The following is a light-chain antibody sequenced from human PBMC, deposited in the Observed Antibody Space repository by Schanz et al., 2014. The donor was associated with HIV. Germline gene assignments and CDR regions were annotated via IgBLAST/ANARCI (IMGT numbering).Light chain of an antibody. CDR2: GAS. J-gene: IGKJ1*01. CDR3: QQYNDWPRT. V-gene: IGKV3-15*01. Sequence: EIVMTQFPVTVSVSPGERATLSCRASQSVSSNLAWYQQKSGQAPRLLIYGASTRATGIPARFSGSGSGTEFTLTISSLQSEDFAVYSCQQYNDWPRTFGQGTKVEIK. CDR1: QSVSSN.